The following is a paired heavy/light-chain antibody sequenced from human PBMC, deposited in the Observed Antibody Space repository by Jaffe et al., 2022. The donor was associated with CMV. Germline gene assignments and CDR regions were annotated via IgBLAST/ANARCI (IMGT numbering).Light chain of an antibody. CDR2: KAS. V-gene: IGKV1-5*03. CDR1: QSISSS. J-gene: IGKJ1*01. Sequence: DIQMTQSPSTLSASVGDRVTITCRASQSISSSLAWYQQKPGKAPKLLIYKASSLESGVPSRFSGSGSGTEFTLTISSLQPDDFATYYCQQHSSYFRTFGQGTKVEIK. CDR3: QQHSSYFRT.
Heavy chain of an antibody. V-gene: IGHV4-59*08. J-gene: IGHJ4*02. CDR1: GGSINNYY. CDR2: IYYSGST. Sequence: QVQLQESGPGLVKPSETLSLTCTVSGGSINNYYWSWIRQPPGKGLEWIGYIYYSGSTNSNPSLKSRVTISVDTSKNQFSLKLRSVTAADTAVYYCARYQSGGGPFDYWGQGTLVTVSS. D-gene: IGHD1-26*01. CDR3: ARYQSGGGPFDY.